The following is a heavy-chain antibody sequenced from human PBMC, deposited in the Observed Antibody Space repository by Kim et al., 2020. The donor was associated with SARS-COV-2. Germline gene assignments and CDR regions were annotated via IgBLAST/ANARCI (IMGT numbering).Heavy chain of an antibody. D-gene: IGHD3-10*01. CDR3: AALDSVQVPGGI. V-gene: IGHV3-48*03. Sequence: YVDSVQDRFNMSRDNAKNSLYLQMNSLRTEDTAIYYCAALDSVQVPGGIWGQGTLVTVSS. J-gene: IGHJ4*02.